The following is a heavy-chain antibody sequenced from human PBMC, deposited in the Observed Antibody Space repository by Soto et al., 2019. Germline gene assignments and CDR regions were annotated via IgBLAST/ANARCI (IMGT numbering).Heavy chain of an antibody. CDR2: IKFDGSNK. CDR3: AKTPSSGWYVDY. J-gene: IGHJ4*02. V-gene: IGHV3-30*18. D-gene: IGHD6-19*01. Sequence: PGGSLRLSCVASGFTFSTYWMHWVRQAPRKGLVWVSRIKFDGSNKYYADSVKGRFTISRDNSKNTLYLQMNSLRAEDTAVYYCAKTPSSGWYVDYWGQGTLVTVSS. CDR1: GFTFSTYW.